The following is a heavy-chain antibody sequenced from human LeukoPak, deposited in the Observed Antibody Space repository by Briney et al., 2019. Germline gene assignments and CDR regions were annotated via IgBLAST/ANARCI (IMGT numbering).Heavy chain of an antibody. J-gene: IGHJ4*02. CDR2: INHSGST. V-gene: IGHV4-34*01. Sequence: SETPSLTCAVYGGSFSGYYWSWIRQPPGKGLEWIGEINHSGSTNYNPSLKSRVTISVDTSKNQFSLKLSSVTAADTAVYYCARGRRGIAAAGRGLYFDYWGQGTLVTVSS. D-gene: IGHD6-13*01. CDR1: GGSFSGYY. CDR3: ARGRRGIAAAGRGLYFDY.